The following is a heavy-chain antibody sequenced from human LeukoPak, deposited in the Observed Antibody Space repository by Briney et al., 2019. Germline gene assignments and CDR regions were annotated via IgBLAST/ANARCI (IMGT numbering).Heavy chain of an antibody. CDR1: GFTFRTYA. D-gene: IGHD3-10*01. V-gene: IGHV3-21*01. Sequence: GGSLRLSCAASGFTFRTYAMSWVRQAPGKGLEWVSSISSSSSYIYYADSVKGRFTISRDNAKNSLYLQMNSLRAEDTAVYYCARDSGAGGYYYYYYTDVWGKGTTVTVSS. CDR3: ARDSGAGGYYYYYYTDV. J-gene: IGHJ6*03. CDR2: ISSSSSYI.